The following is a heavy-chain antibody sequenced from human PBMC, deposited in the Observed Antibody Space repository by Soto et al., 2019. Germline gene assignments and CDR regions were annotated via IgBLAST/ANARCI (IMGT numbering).Heavy chain of an antibody. Sequence: QVQLQESGPGLVKPSGTLSLTCAVSSGSISSSNWWNWFSQPPGNGLEWIAEIYYRGSTNYNPSLKSRVTISIDKSKNQFSLKLSSMTAADTAVYYCARGLGYNYYYLEVWGKGTTVTVSS. CDR3: ARGLGYNYYYLEV. V-gene: IGHV4-4*02. J-gene: IGHJ6*03. CDR1: SGSISSSNW. D-gene: IGHD3-9*01. CDR2: IYYRGST.